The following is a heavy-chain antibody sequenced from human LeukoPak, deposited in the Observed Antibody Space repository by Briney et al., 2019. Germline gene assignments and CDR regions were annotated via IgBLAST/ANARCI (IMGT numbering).Heavy chain of an antibody. CDR3: ARGAREGGFDY. D-gene: IGHD3-16*01. CDR1: GGTFSSYA. V-gene: IGHV1-69*13. Sequence: GASVKVSCKASGGTFSSYAISWVRQAPGQGLEWMGGIIPFFGTANYAQKFQGRVTITADESTSTAYMELSSLRSEDTAVYYCARGAREGGFDYWGQGTLVTVSS. CDR2: IIPFFGTA. J-gene: IGHJ4*02.